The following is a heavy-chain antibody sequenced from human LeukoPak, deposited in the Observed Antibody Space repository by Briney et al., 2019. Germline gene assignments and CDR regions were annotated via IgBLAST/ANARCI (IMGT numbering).Heavy chain of an antibody. CDR3: ARDPGMIRGVIIDF. V-gene: IGHV1-18*01. J-gene: IGHJ4*02. Sequence: GASVKVSCKASGYTFVNYGISWVRQAPGQGLEWMGWISSYSGNTNYAQRIQGRVTVTTDTSTNTVYMELRSLRSDDTAVYYCARDPGMIRGVIIDFWGQGTLVTVSS. D-gene: IGHD3-10*01. CDR2: ISSYSGNT. CDR1: GYTFVNYG.